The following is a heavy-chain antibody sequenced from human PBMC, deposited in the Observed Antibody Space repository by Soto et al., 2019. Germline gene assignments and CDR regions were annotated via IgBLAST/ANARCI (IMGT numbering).Heavy chain of an antibody. D-gene: IGHD6-19*01. J-gene: IGHJ4*02. CDR3: ARARGYSSTAGLDL. CDR2: MNPDTGNT. Sequence: QVQLVQSGAEVEKPGASVKVSCKASGYTFTTYDCNWVRQAPGHGLEWMGSMNPDTGNTGYAQKFQGRVTMTRDNSMSTAFMALSGLTAEDTAVYYCARARGYSSTAGLDLWGQGTLVTVSS. V-gene: IGHV1-8*01. CDR1: GYTFTTYD.